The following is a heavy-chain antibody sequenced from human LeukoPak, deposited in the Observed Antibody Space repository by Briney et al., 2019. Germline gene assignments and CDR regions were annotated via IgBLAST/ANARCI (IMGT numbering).Heavy chain of an antibody. CDR2: IYYSGST. J-gene: IGHJ4*02. D-gene: IGHD1-26*01. V-gene: IGHV4-59*01. CDR3: ARGSLGYSGSYFKQSYYFDY. Sequence: SETLSLTCTVSGGSISSYYWSWIRQPPGKGLEWIGYIYYSGSTNYNPSLKSRVTISVDTSKNQFSLKLSSVTAADTAVYYCARGSLGYSGSYFKQSYYFDYWVQGTLVTVSS. CDR1: GGSISSYY.